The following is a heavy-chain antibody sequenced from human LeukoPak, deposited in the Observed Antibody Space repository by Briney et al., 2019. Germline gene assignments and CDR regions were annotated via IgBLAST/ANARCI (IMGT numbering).Heavy chain of an antibody. V-gene: IGHV3-21*01. D-gene: IGHD6-19*01. Sequence: GGSLRLSCAASGFTFSTHSMNWVRQAPGKGLEWVSSISPSSTNIYYLDSVKGRFTISRDNAKNSLYLQMNSLRAEDTAVYYCARDNPEYSSGWFGVFDVWGQGTMVTVSS. J-gene: IGHJ3*01. CDR1: GFTFSTHS. CDR2: ISPSSTNI. CDR3: ARDNPEYSSGWFGVFDV.